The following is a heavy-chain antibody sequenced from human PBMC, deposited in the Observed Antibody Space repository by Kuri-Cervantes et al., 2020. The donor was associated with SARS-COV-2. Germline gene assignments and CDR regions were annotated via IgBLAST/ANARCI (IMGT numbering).Heavy chain of an antibody. J-gene: IGHJ6*02. V-gene: IGHV4-59*08. CDR1: GGSISTYY. D-gene: IGHD1-26*01. CDR2: LYYSGST. Sequence: GSLRLSCTVSGGSISTYYWSWIRQPPGKGLEWIGYLYYSGSTNYNPSLKSRVTISLDTSKNQFSLKLSSVTAADTAVYYCARGTVGAPGGGMDVWGQGTTVTVSS. CDR3: ARGTVGAPGGGMDV.